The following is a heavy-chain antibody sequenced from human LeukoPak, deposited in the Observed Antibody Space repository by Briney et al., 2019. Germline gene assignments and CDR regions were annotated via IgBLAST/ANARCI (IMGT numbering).Heavy chain of an antibody. V-gene: IGHV3-49*04. CDR2: IRSKAYGGTT. J-gene: IGHJ5*02. D-gene: IGHD2-21*02. Sequence: GGSLRLSCTASGFTFGDYAMSWVRQAPGKGLEWVGFIRSKAYGGTTEYAASVKGRSTISRDDSKSIAYLQMSSLKTEDTAVYYCTRDRDYYRPWGQGTLVTVSS. CDR3: TRDRDYYRP. CDR1: GFTFGDYA.